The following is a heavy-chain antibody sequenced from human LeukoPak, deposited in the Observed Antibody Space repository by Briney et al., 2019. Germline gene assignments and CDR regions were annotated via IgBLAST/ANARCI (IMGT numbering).Heavy chain of an antibody. CDR3: AKDRQWLVPYYYYYGMDV. CDR2: ISGSGGST. V-gene: IGHV3-23*01. J-gene: IGHJ6*02. Sequence: GGSLRLSCAASGFTFTTYWMSWVRQAPGKGLEWVSAISGSGGSTYYADSVKGRFTISRDNSKNTLYLQMNSLRAEDTAVYYCAKDRQWLVPYYYYYGMDVWGQGTTVTVSS. D-gene: IGHD6-19*01. CDR1: GFTFTTYW.